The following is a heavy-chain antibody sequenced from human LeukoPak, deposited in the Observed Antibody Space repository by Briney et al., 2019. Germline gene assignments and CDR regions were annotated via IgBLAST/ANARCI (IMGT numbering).Heavy chain of an antibody. J-gene: IGHJ4*02. D-gene: IGHD5-12*01. V-gene: IGHV1-18*01. CDR2: ISAYNGNT. Sequence: GASVKVSCKASGYTFTSFGISWVRQAPGQGLKWMGWISAYNGNTNYAQILQGRVTMTTDTSTSTAYMELRSLRSDDTAVYYCARGGVATSLPSPNDYWSQGTLVTVSS. CDR1: GYTFTSFG. CDR3: ARGGVATSLPSPNDY.